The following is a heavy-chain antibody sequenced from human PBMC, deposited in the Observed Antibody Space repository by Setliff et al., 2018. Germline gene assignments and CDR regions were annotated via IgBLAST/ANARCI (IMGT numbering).Heavy chain of an antibody. Sequence: PSETLSLTCAVYGGSFSTYYWIWIRQPPGKGLEWIGEINHSGSTNYNPSLKSRVTISVDTSKNQFSLKLSSVTAADTAVYYCARGSRKEYSSCYGTMGYWGQGTLVTVSS. CDR3: ARGSRKEYSSCYGTMGY. J-gene: IGHJ4*02. CDR1: GGSFSTYY. V-gene: IGHV4-34*01. D-gene: IGHD6-19*01. CDR2: INHSGST.